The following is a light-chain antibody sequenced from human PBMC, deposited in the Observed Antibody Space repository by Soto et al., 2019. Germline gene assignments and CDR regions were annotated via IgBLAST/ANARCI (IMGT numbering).Light chain of an antibody. CDR2: EVS. V-gene: IGLV2-14*01. CDR1: SSDIGAYNY. J-gene: IGLJ1*01. Sequence: SALTQPASVSGSPGQSITISCTGTSSDIGAYNYVSWYQQHPGKAPKLVIYEVSNRPSGISNGFSGSKSGYTASLIISGIQAEDEADYYCSSYTGSSTLEVFGTGTKLTVL. CDR3: SSYTGSSTLEV.